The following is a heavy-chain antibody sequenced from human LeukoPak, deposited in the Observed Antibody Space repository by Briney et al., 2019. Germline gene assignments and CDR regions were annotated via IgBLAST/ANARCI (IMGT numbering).Heavy chain of an antibody. Sequence: GVSLRLPCAASGFTFSDYYMSWIRQAPGKGLEWVSYISSSGSTIYNADSVKGRFTISRDNAKNSLYLQMNSLRAEDTAVYYCARAADEYGGNGHDWFDPWGQGTLVTVSS. V-gene: IGHV3-11*01. CDR1: GFTFSDYY. J-gene: IGHJ5*02. D-gene: IGHD4-23*01. CDR3: ARAADEYGGNGHDWFDP. CDR2: ISSSGSTI.